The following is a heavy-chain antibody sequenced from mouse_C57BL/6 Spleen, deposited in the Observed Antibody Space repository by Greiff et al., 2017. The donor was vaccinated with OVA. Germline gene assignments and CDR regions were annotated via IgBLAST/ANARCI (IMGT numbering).Heavy chain of an antibody. D-gene: IGHD2-4*01. V-gene: IGHV3-6*01. CDR1: GYSITSGYY. Sequence: EVKLQESGPGLVKPSQSLSLTCSVTGYSITSGYYWNWIRQFPGNKLEWMGYISYDGSNNYNPSLKNRISITRDTSKNQFFLKLNSVTTEDTATYYCARIRASYYDYDSWYFDVWGTGTTVTVSS. J-gene: IGHJ1*03. CDR2: ISYDGSN. CDR3: ARIRASYYDYDSWYFDV.